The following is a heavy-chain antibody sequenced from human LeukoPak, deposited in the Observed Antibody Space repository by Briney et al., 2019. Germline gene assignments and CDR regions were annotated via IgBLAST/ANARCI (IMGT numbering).Heavy chain of an antibody. V-gene: IGHV1-18*01. D-gene: IGHD3-3*01. CDR1: GYTFTSYG. CDR2: ISAYNGNT. J-gene: IGHJ6*02. CDR3: ARECGFILGGDNYYYGMDV. Sequence: ASVKVSCKASGYTFTSYGISWVRQAPGQGLEWMGWISAYNGNTNYAQKLQGRVTMTTDTSTSTAYMELRSLRSDDTAVYYCARECGFILGGDNYYYGMDVWGQGTTVTVSS.